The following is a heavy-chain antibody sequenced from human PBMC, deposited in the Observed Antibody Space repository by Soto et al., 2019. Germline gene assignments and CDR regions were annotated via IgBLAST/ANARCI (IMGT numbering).Heavy chain of an antibody. CDR3: ARFAKEENPKVGSWYYFDY. V-gene: IGHV4-31*03. CDR1: GGSISSGGYF. D-gene: IGHD6-13*01. J-gene: IGHJ4*02. Sequence: SETLSLTCTVSGGSISSGGYFWSWARQHPGKGLELIWNIYYSGRAYYNPSLKSRFTISVDTSKNQFSLKLSSVTAADTAVYYCARFAKEENPKVGSWYYFDYWGQGTRVTVSS. CDR2: IYYSGRA.